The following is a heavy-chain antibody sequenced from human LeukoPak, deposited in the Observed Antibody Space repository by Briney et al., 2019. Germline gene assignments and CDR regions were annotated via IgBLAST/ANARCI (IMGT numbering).Heavy chain of an antibody. Sequence: SETLSLTCTVSGGSISGYYWSWIRQPPGKGLEWIGYIYYSGNTNYNPSLKSRVTISVDTSKNQFSLKLSSVTAADTAVYYCARGERPGLDYWGQGTLVTVSS. J-gene: IGHJ4*02. V-gene: IGHV4-59*01. CDR3: ARGERPGLDY. CDR2: IYYSGNT. CDR1: GGSISGYY. D-gene: IGHD1-14*01.